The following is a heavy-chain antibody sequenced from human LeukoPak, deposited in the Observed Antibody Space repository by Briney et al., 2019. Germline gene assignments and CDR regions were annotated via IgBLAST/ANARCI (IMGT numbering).Heavy chain of an antibody. D-gene: IGHD2-2*02. V-gene: IGHV3-33*08. J-gene: IGHJ3*02. Sequence: GSLRLSCAASGFTFSSYGMHWVRQAPGKGLGWVAVIWYGGSNKYYADSVKGRFTISRDNSKNTLYLQMNSLRAEDTAVYYCARCSSTSCYKDAFDIWGQGTMVTVSS. CDR2: IWYGGSNK. CDR1: GFTFSSYG. CDR3: ARCSSTSCYKDAFDI.